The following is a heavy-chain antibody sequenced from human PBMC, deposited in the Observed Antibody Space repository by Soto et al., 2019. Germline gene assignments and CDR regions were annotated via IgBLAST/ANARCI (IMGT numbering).Heavy chain of an antibody. J-gene: IGHJ4*02. Sequence: TVADGKSRNHDWSWIRKKKGKGLEWIGYIYYSGSTNYNPSLKSRVTISVDTPKNQFSLKLSSVTAADTAVYYCASRDQGSCDYWGQGTLVSVS. CDR1: DGKSRNHD. CDR3: ASRDQGSCDY. CDR2: IYYSGST. D-gene: IGHD6-13*01. V-gene: IGHV4-59*11.